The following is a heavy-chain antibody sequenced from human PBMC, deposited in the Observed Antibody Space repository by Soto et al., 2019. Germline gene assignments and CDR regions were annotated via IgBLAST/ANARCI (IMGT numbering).Heavy chain of an antibody. V-gene: IGHV4-34*01. Sequence: SETLSLTCAVYGGSFSGYYWSWIRQPPGKGLEWIGEINHSGSTNYNPSLKSRVTISVDTSKNQFSPKLSSVTAADTAVYYCARVPGYSSSWARIYYGMDVWGQGTTVTVSS. D-gene: IGHD6-13*01. CDR3: ARVPGYSSSWARIYYGMDV. J-gene: IGHJ6*02. CDR1: GGSFSGYY. CDR2: INHSGST.